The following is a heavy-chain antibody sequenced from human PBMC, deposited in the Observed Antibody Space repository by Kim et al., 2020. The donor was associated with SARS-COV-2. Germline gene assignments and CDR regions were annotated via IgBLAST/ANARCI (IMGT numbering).Heavy chain of an antibody. CDR3: ARGEGDYGDYKTYYYYYMDV. D-gene: IGHD4-17*01. Sequence: RVTISVDTSKNQFSLKLSSVTAADTAVYYCARGEGDYGDYKTYYYYYMDVWGKGTTVTVSS. V-gene: IGHV4-34*01. J-gene: IGHJ6*03.